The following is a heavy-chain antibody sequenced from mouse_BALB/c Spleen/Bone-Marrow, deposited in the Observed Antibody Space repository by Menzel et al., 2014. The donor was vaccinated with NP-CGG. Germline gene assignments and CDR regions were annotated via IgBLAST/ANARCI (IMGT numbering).Heavy chain of an antibody. D-gene: IGHD1-1*01. J-gene: IGHJ1*01. CDR1: GYTFTTYT. Sequence: VHLVESGAELARPGASVKMSCRASGYTFTTYTMHWVKQRPGQGLEWIGYINPSSGYTYYNQKFKDKATLTADKSSSAAYLQLSSLTSEDSAVYYCARDYYGRGWHFDVWGAGTTVTVSS. CDR2: INPSSGYT. CDR3: ARDYYGRGWHFDV. V-gene: IGHV1-4*01.